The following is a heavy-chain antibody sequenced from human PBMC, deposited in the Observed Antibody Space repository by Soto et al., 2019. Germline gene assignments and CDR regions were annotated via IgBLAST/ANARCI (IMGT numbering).Heavy chain of an antibody. D-gene: IGHD3-10*01. CDR2: ITGSGVYR. CDR3: ARHPIGYIGKLDC. V-gene: IGHV3-23*01. J-gene: IGHJ4*02. CDR1: GFTFSSYA. Sequence: DVQLLESGGGLVRPGGSLRLACAASGFTFSSYAMTWVRQAPGKGLEWVSSITGSGVYRYHTDSVQGRFTISRDNSKDTLYLQMNSLTAEDTAIYYCARHPIGYIGKLDCWGQGTLVTVSS.